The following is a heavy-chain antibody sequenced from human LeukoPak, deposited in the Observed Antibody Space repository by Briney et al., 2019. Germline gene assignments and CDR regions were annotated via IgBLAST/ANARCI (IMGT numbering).Heavy chain of an antibody. J-gene: IGHJ5*02. V-gene: IGHV4-34*01. CDR3: ARLTYSNNWYFRRGLDNWFDP. Sequence: SETLSLTCAVNGGSFSGYYWSWIREPPGKELEWIGEINHSGSTNYNPSLKSRVTISVDTSKNQFSLKLSSVTAADTAVYYCARLTYSNNWYFRRGLDNWFDPWGQGTLVTVSS. CDR1: GGSFSGYY. CDR2: INHSGST. D-gene: IGHD6-13*01.